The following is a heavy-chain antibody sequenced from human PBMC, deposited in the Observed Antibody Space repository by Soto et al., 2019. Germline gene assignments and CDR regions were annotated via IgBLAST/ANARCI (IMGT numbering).Heavy chain of an antibody. J-gene: IGHJ6*02. Sequence: SDTVSRTSPVSGGSTTSDAYSWSCFRRHPGKGLKYIGYIYYSGRTYYNPSLMSRVTTSLDTSESQFSLKLSSVTAADTAVYYCARVYILPVYGCMDVWGQGTTVTVSS. CDR2: IYYSGRT. CDR3: ARVYILPVYGCMDV. D-gene: IGHD3-9*01. V-gene: IGHV4-30-4*08. CDR1: GGSTTSDAYS.